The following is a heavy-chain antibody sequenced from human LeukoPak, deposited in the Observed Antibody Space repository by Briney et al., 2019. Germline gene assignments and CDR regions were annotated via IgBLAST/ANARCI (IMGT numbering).Heavy chain of an antibody. CDR3: ARGMIVVVPGAFDI. Sequence: SETLSLTCTVSGGSISSSSYYWGWIRQPPGKGLEWIGSIYYSGSTYYNPSLRSRVTISVDTSKNRFSLKLSSVTAADTAVYYCARGMIVVVPGAFDIWGQGTMVTVSS. CDR1: GGSISSSSYY. CDR2: IYYSGST. V-gene: IGHV4-39*07. D-gene: IGHD3-22*01. J-gene: IGHJ3*02.